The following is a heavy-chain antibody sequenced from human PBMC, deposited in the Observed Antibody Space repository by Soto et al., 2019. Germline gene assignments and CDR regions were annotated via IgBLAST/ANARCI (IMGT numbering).Heavy chain of an antibody. CDR2: ISARGGSL. CDR1: GFSFSSYA. J-gene: IGHJ4*02. V-gene: IGHV3-23*01. CDR3: ARESEDLTSNFDY. Sequence: EVQLLESGGGLVQPGGSLRLSCAASGFSFSSYAMVWVRQAPGKGLEWVSVISARGGSLYFADSVKGRFTISRDNSKNSLYLEMNSLRAEDTAVYYCARESEDLTSNFDYWGQGTLVTVSS.